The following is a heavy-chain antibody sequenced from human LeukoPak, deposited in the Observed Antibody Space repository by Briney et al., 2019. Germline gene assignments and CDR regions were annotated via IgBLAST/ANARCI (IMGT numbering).Heavy chain of an antibody. D-gene: IGHD6-19*01. CDR2: IASKTDGGAT. J-gene: IGHJ3*02. Sequence: GGSLRLSCSASGLTVTNAWMNWVRQAPGEGLDWVGRIASKTDGGATDYAAPVKGRFTVSRDDSKNTLYLQMNSLKTEDTAVYYCTTGGNVLVAGTRAFDIWGQGTMVTVSS. CDR1: GLTVTNAW. V-gene: IGHV3-15*07. CDR3: TTGGNVLVAGTRAFDI.